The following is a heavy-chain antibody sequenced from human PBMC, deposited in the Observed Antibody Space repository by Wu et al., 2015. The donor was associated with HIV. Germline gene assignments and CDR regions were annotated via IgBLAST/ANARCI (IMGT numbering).Heavy chain of an antibody. J-gene: IGHJ4*02. V-gene: IGHV1-18*01. CDR3: ATPRSPGFSSAWPTYFDF. CDR2: INTYNGNT. CDR1: GYPFTSFS. D-gene: IGHD6-19*01. Sequence: QGQLVQSGAEVKKPGASVKVSCKTSGYPFTSFSISWVRQAPGQGLEWMGWINTYNGNTNYAQKVQGRVTMTTDTSTTTAYMELRSLRSADTAVYYCATPRSPGFSSAWPTYFDFWGQGTLVTVSS.